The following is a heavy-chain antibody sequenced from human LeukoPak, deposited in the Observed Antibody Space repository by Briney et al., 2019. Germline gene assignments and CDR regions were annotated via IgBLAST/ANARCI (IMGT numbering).Heavy chain of an antibody. Sequence: ASVKVSCKASGYTFTSYGISWVRQAPGQGLEWMGCISAYNGNTNYAQKLQGRVTMTTDTSTSTAYMELRSLRSDDMAVYYCARDLPTYYYYDSSGYNGWFDPWGQGTLVTVSS. CDR1: GYTFTSYG. V-gene: IGHV1-18*03. J-gene: IGHJ5*02. CDR2: ISAYNGNT. CDR3: ARDLPTYYYYDSSGYNGWFDP. D-gene: IGHD3-22*01.